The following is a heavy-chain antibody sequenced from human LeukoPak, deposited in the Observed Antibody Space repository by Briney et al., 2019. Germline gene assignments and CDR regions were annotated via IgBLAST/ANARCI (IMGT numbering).Heavy chain of an antibody. D-gene: IGHD3-16*01. J-gene: IGHJ4*02. CDR3: ARDHRIGGS. Sequence: PGGSLRLSCAASGFTVSTNYMAWVRQAPGEGLEWVPVIYGDGSTFYADSVKGRFTISRDISKNTVYLQMNSLRAEDTAVYYCARDHRIGGSWGQGTLVTVSS. CDR2: IYGDGST. V-gene: IGHV3-53*01. CDR1: GFTVSTNY.